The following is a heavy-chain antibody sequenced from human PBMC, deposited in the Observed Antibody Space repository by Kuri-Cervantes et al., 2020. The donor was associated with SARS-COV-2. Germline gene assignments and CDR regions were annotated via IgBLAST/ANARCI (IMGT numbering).Heavy chain of an antibody. J-gene: IGHJ4*02. CDR3: ARLRICGGDCSPSFDY. D-gene: IGHD2-21*02. V-gene: IGHV5-10-1*01. Sequence: GGSLRLSCKGSGYSFTSYWISWVRQMPGKGLEWMGRIDPSDSYTNYSPSFQGHVTISADKSISTAYLPWSSLKASDTAMYYCARLRICGGDCSPSFDYWGQGTLVTVSS. CDR2: IDPSDSYT. CDR1: GYSFTSYW.